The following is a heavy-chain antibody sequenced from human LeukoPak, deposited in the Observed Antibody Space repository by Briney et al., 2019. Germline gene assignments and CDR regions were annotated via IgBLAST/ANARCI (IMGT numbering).Heavy chain of an antibody. CDR1: GFTFDDYA. Sequence: PGRSLRLSCAASGFTFDDYAMQWVRQAPGKGLEWVSGISWNSGSIGYADSVKGRFTISRDNAKNSLYLQMNSLRAEDTALYYCAKDITHKSYYYYGMDVWGQGTTVTVSS. J-gene: IGHJ6*02. CDR3: AKDITHKSYYYYGMDV. CDR2: ISWNSGSI. V-gene: IGHV3-9*01.